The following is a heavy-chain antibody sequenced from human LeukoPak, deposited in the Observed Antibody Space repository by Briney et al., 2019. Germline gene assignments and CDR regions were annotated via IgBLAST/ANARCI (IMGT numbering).Heavy chain of an antibody. J-gene: IGHJ6*03. Sequence: GGSLRLSCAASGFTFSSYEINWVRQAPGKGLEWVSYISSSGSTIYYADSVKGRFTISRDNAKNSLYLQMNSLRAEDTAVYYCARWIRPRYYYYYMDVWGKGTTVTVSS. D-gene: IGHD5-18*01. CDR3: ARWIRPRYYYYYMDV. CDR1: GFTFSSYE. V-gene: IGHV3-48*03. CDR2: ISSSGSTI.